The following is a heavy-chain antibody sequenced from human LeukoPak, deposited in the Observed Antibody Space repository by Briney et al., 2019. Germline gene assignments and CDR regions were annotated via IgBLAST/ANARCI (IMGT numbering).Heavy chain of an antibody. CDR2: IRSEAYGGTT. D-gene: IGHD5-12*01. V-gene: IGHV3-49*04. CDR3: TRGYSGYVLDAFDI. CDR1: GFTFGDYA. Sequence: PGGSLRLSCTASGFTFGDYAMSWVRQAPGKGLEWVGFIRSEAYGGTTEYAASVKGRFTISRDDSKSIAYLQMNSLKTEDTAVYYCTRGYSGYVLDAFDIWGQGTMVTVSS. J-gene: IGHJ3*02.